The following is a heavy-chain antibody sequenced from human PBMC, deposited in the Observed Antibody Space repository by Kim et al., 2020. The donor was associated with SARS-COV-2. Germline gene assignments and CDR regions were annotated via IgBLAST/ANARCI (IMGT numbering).Heavy chain of an antibody. Sequence: GGSLRLSCAASGFTFSSYEMNWVRQAPGKGLEWVSYISSSGSTIYYADSVKGRFTISRDNAKNSLYLQMNSLRAEDTAVYYCARVVAFGIQLWSTLDYWGQGTLVTVSS. CDR2: ISSSGSTI. V-gene: IGHV3-48*03. D-gene: IGHD5-18*01. J-gene: IGHJ4*02. CDR1: GFTFSSYE. CDR3: ARVVAFGIQLWSTLDY.